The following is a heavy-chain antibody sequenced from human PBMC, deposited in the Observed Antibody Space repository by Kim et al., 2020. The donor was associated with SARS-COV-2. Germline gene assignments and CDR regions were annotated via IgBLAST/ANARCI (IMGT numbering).Heavy chain of an antibody. CDR1: GGSISSSSYY. D-gene: IGHD3-10*01. CDR2: IYYSGST. V-gene: IGHV4-39*01. CDR3: ARVGSGDYGSGSYVDY. J-gene: IGHJ4*02. Sequence: SETLSLTCTVSGGSISSSSYYWGWIRQPPGKGLEWIGSIYYSGSTYYNPSLKSRVTISVDTSKNQFSLKLSSVTAADTAVYYCARVGSGDYGSGSYVDYGGQGTLVTVSS.